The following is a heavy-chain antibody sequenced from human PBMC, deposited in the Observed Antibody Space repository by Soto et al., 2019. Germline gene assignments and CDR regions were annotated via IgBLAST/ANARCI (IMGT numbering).Heavy chain of an antibody. CDR2: IYYSGST. J-gene: IGHJ3*02. V-gene: IGHV4-39*01. CDR1: GGSISSSSYY. CDR3: ARRVKKITMIVVVISDDAFDI. D-gene: IGHD3-22*01. Sequence: QLQLQESGPGLVKPSETLSLTCTVSGGSISSSSYYWGWIRQPPGKGLEWIGSIYYSGSTYYSPSLKSRVTISVDTSKNQFSLKLSSVTAADTAVYYCARRVKKITMIVVVISDDAFDIWGQGTMVTVSS.